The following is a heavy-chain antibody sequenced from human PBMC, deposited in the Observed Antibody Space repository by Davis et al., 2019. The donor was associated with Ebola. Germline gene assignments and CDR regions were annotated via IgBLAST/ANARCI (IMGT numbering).Heavy chain of an antibody. CDR2: IYPGDSDT. J-gene: IGHJ5*02. D-gene: IGHD5-18*01. V-gene: IGHV5-51*01. CDR1: EYSFTSYW. Sequence: GESLKISCKGSEYSFTSYWIGWVRQMPGKGLEWMGIIYPGDSDTRYSPSFQGQVTISADKFISTAYLQWSSLKASDIAMYYCARGPLVDTAPYNWFDPWGQGTLVTVSS. CDR3: ARGPLVDTAPYNWFDP.